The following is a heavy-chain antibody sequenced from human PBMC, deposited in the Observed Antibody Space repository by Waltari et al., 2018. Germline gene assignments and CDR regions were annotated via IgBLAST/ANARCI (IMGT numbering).Heavy chain of an antibody. Sequence: QVQLQESGPGLVKPSETLSLTCAVSGYSISSGSYWGWIRQPPGKGLEWIGSIYHSGSTYYNPSLKSRVTISVDTSKNQFSLKLSSVTAADTAVYYCARDGVMITFGGVYDYWGQGTLVTVSS. D-gene: IGHD3-16*01. CDR1: GYSISSGSY. CDR3: ARDGVMITFGGVYDY. J-gene: IGHJ4*02. CDR2: IYHSGST. V-gene: IGHV4-38-2*02.